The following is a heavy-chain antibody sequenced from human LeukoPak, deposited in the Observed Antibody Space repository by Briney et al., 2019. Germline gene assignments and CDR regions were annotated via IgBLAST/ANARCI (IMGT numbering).Heavy chain of an antibody. Sequence: SETLSLTCTASGGSLNNNTSHWAWIRQPPGKGLEWMGNIYYTGGTYYNPSLKSRVTISVDTSKNHFSLKLRSVTAADTAVYYCARQHSSGLDCWGQGTLVTVSS. D-gene: IGHD6-19*01. CDR1: GGSLNNNTSH. V-gene: IGHV4-39*01. CDR3: ARQHSSGLDC. J-gene: IGHJ4*02. CDR2: IYYTGGT.